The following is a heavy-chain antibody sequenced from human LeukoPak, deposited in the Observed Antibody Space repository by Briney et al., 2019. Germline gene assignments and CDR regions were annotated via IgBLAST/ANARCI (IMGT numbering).Heavy chain of an antibody. J-gene: IGHJ4*02. CDR2: FYYSGST. V-gene: IGHV4-59*08. CDR3: ARQSRDGDYIAKRFDY. CDR1: GGSVSSYC. D-gene: IGHD4-17*01. Sequence: PSETLSLTCTVSGGSVSSYCWSWIRQPPGKGLEWIGYFYYSGSTNYNPSLKSRVTMSLDTSKNHFSLKLSSVNASDTAVYYCARQSRDGDYIAKRFDYWGQGTLVTVSS.